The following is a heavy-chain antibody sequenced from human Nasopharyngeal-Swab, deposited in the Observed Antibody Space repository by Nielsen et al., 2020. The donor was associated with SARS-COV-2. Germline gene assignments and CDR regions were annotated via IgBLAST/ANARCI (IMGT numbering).Heavy chain of an antibody. V-gene: IGHV3-30*18. CDR3: VKGAAAYYYGMDV. CDR1: GFTFSSYG. Sequence: GESLKISCAASGFTFSSYGMHWVRQAPGKGLEWVAVISYDGSNKHYADSVKGRFTISRDNSKNTLYLQMSSLRAEDTAVYYCVKGAAAYYYGMDVWGQGTTVTVSS. J-gene: IGHJ6*02. D-gene: IGHD2-2*01. CDR2: ISYDGSNK.